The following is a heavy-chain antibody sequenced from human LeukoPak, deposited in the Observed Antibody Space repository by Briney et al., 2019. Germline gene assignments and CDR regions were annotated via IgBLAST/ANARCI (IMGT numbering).Heavy chain of an antibody. V-gene: IGHV3-23*01. CDR2: ITGSGGST. D-gene: IGHD7-27*01. CDR3: AKTALGYFYTMDV. J-gene: IGHJ6*02. Sequence: GSLRLSCAASGFTFSTYAMTWVRQAPGKGLEWVSGITGSGGSTSYADSVKGRFTISRDNSKNTLYLQMNSLRAEDTAVYYCAKTALGYFYTMDVWGQGTTVTVSS. CDR1: GFTFSTYA.